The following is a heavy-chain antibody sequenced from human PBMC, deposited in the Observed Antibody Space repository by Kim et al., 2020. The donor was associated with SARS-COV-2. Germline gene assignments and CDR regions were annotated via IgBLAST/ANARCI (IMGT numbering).Heavy chain of an antibody. V-gene: IGHV3-23*01. J-gene: IGHJ3*02. D-gene: IGHD3-10*01. CDR3: AKSYYYGSGSYYRDAFDI. Sequence: GGSLRLSCAASGFTFSSYAMSWVRQAPGKGLEWVSAVSGSGGSTYYADSVKGRFTISRDNSKNTLYLQMNSLRAEDTALYYCAKSYYYGSGSYYRDAFDIWGQGTMVTVSS. CDR1: GFTFSSYA. CDR2: VSGSGGST.